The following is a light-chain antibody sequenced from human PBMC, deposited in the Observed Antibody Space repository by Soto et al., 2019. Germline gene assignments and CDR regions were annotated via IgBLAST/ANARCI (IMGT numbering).Light chain of an antibody. CDR3: QQYNSYPWT. Sequence: DIQMTQSPSTLSASVGDRVTITCRASQSISSWLAWYQQKPGKAPKILIYKASSLERGVPSRVSGSGSGTEFTLSISSVLPDDFAAYYCQQYNSYPWTFGQGTKVEIK. CDR2: KAS. V-gene: IGKV1-5*03. J-gene: IGKJ1*01. CDR1: QSISSW.